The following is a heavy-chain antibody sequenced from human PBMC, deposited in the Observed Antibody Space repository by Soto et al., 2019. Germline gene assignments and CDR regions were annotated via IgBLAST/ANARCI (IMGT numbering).Heavy chain of an antibody. V-gene: IGHV4-59*01. D-gene: IGHD6-13*01. Sequence: SETLSLTCTVSGGSISSYYWSWIRQPPGKGLEWIGYIYYSGSTNYNPSLKSRVTISVDTSKNQFSLKLSSVTAADTAVYYCAAGIAEYYYYYGMDVWGQGTTVTSP. CDR1: GGSISSYY. CDR3: AAGIAEYYYYYGMDV. CDR2: IYYSGST. J-gene: IGHJ6*02.